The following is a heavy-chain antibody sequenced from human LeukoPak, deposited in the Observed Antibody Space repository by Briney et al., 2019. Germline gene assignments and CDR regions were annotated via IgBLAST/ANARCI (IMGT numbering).Heavy chain of an antibody. CDR1: GGSISSSSYY. CDR2: IYYSGST. V-gene: IGHV4-39*07. D-gene: IGHD5-12*01. Sequence: PSETLSLACTVSGGSISSSSYYWGWIRQPPGKGLEWIGSIYYSGSTYYNPSLKSRVTISVDTSKNQFSLKLSSVTAADTAVYYCASSPHGSGYECDGSGCFVYWGQGTLVTVSS. CDR3: ASSPHGSGYECDGSGCFVY. J-gene: IGHJ4*02.